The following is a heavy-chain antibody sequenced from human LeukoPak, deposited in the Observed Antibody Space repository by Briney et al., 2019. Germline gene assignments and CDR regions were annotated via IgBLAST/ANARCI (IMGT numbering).Heavy chain of an antibody. CDR1: GFTFRSYA. Sequence: PGGSLRLSCAASGFTFRSYAMNWVRQAPGKGLEWVSAITDSGDSTYYVDSVKGRFTISRDNSKNTLYLEMSSLRVEDTAVYYCAKPKNIRDCYYMNAWGNGTTVMVSS. CDR2: ITDSGDST. V-gene: IGHV3-23*01. J-gene: IGHJ6*03. CDR3: AKPKNIRDCYYMNA. D-gene: IGHD2/OR15-2a*01.